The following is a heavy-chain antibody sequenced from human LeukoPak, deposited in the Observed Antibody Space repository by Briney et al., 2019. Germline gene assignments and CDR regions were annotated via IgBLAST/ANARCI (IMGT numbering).Heavy chain of an antibody. D-gene: IGHD6-19*01. J-gene: IGHJ5*01. V-gene: IGHV3-33*01. CDR3: ARVGYNSGWFEY. Sequence: GTSLRLSCAASGFIFSTYGMHWVRQAPGKGVEGVAGIWEDGTNIHYADSVRGRFTISRDNSKNTLYLQMNRLRVEDTAVYYCARVGYNSGWFEYWGQGTLVTVSS. CDR1: GFIFSTYG. CDR2: IWEDGTNI.